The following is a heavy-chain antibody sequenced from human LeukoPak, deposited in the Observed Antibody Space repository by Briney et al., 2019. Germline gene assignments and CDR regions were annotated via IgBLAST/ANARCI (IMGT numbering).Heavy chain of an antibody. CDR1: GGSISTYY. V-gene: IGHV4-59*01. CDR3: YYYGSGVRSDY. J-gene: IGHJ4*02. D-gene: IGHD3-10*01. CDR2: IYDSGST. Sequence: SETLSLTCTVSGGSISTYYWNCIRQSPGKGLEWIGYIYDSGSTNYNPSLKSRVTISVDTSKKQFSLKVRSVTAADTAVYYPYYYGSGVRSDYWGQGTLVTVSS.